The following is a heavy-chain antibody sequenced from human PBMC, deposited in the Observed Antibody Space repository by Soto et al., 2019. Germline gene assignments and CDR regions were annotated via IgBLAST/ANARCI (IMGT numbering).Heavy chain of an antibody. CDR2: IFHVGST. D-gene: IGHD3-3*01. Sequence: QVHLQESGPGLVKPSGTLSLTCAVSGGSISTNQWWNWVRQAPGKGLEWIGEIFHVGSTNYNPSLKSRVIISVDKSKNQFSLNLSSVTAADTAVYYCARLQPDTSGYYFDNWGQGALVTVSS. V-gene: IGHV4-4*02. CDR3: ARLQPDTSGYYFDN. CDR1: GGSISTNQW. J-gene: IGHJ4*02.